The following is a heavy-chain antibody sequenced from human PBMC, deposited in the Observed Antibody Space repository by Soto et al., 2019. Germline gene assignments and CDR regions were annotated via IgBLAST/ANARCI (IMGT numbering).Heavy chain of an antibody. Sequence: PGGSLRLSCAASGFTFTTYAMSWVRQAPGKGLEWVSAISAGGGMTYYTESGKGRFTISRDNSKNTLYLQMSSLRPEDTAMYFCAPVVGGGVNINYFDYWGQGTLVTVSS. CDR2: ISAGGGMT. CDR3: APVVGGGVNINYFDY. CDR1: GFTFTTYA. V-gene: IGHV3-23*01. D-gene: IGHD3-16*01. J-gene: IGHJ4*02.